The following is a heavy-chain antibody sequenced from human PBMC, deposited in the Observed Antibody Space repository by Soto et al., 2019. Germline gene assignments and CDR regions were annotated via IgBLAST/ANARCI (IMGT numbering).Heavy chain of an antibody. CDR2: ISYDGSNK. Sequence: GGSLRLSCAASGFTFSSYGMHWVRQAPGKGLEWVAVISYDGSNKYYADSVKGRFTISRDNSKNTLYLQMNSLRAEDTSVYYCARHKRDLRFLEWSYYFDYWGQGTLVTVLL. J-gene: IGHJ4*02. CDR3: ARHKRDLRFLEWSYYFDY. D-gene: IGHD3-3*01. V-gene: IGHV3-30*03. CDR1: GFTFSSYG.